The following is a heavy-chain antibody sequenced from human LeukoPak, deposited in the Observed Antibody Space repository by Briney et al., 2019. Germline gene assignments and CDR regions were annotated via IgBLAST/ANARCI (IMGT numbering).Heavy chain of an antibody. D-gene: IGHD5-12*01. CDR3: ARDQLAYSGYDTLFDY. V-gene: IGHV3-30*04. J-gene: IGHJ4*02. CDR1: GFTFDSYA. Sequence: GGSLRLSCAASGFTFDSYAIHWVRQAPGKGLEWVAVISYDGSNKYYADSVKGRFTISRDNSKYTLYLQLNSLRPEDTAVYYCARDQLAYSGYDTLFDYWGQGSLVTVSS. CDR2: ISYDGSNK.